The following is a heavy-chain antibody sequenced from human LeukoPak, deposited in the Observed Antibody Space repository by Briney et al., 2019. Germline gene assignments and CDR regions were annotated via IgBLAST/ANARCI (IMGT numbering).Heavy chain of an antibody. CDR1: GGSISSYC. J-gene: IGHJ4*02. CDR2: IYASGRT. Sequence: SETLSLTCTASGGSISSYCWNWIRQSAGKRLEWIGRIYASGRTDYNPSLKSRVTMSVDTSKNQFSLKVTYVTAADTAVYYCARGHSSGHYYDYWGQGTLVTVSS. CDR3: ARGHSSGHYYDY. D-gene: IGHD3-22*01. V-gene: IGHV4-4*07.